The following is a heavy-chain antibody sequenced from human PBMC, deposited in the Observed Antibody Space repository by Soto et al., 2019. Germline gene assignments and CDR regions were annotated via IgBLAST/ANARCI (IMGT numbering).Heavy chain of an antibody. CDR1: GGSISSGGYY. D-gene: IGHD3-10*01. Sequence: SETLSLTCTVSGGSISSGGYYWSWIRQHPGKGLEWIGYIYYSGSTYYNPSLKSRVTISVDTSKNQFSLKLSSVTAADTAVYYCARGRRFGELSPWGQGTLVTVSS. J-gene: IGHJ5*02. V-gene: IGHV4-31*03. CDR2: IYYSGST. CDR3: ARGRRFGELSP.